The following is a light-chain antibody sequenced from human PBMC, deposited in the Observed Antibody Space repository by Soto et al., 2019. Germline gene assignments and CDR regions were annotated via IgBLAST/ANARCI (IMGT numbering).Light chain of an antibody. CDR2: GAS. V-gene: IGKV3-20*01. CDR3: QQYGSSLRT. CDR1: QSVSSSY. J-gene: IGKJ1*01. Sequence: EIVCTQSPGTLSFSPEERATLSCRASQSVSSSYLAWYQQKPGQAPRLLIYGASSRATGIPDRFSGSGSGTDFTLTISRLEPEDFAVYYCQQYGSSLRTFGQGTKVDI.